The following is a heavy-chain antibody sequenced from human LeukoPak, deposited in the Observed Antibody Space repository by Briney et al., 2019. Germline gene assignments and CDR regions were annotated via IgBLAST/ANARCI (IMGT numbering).Heavy chain of an antibody. CDR3: ARDGGVYSSSWYPLGDYYYYYMDV. Sequence: SDTLSLTCTVSGGSISSYYWSWIRKPTGKGLEWIGYIYYSGSTNYYPSLKSRITISVDTSKNQFSLKLSSVTAADTAVYYCARDGGVYSSSWYPLGDYYYYYMDVWGKGTTVTVSS. CDR2: IYYSGST. D-gene: IGHD6-13*01. CDR1: GGSISSYY. V-gene: IGHV4-59*01. J-gene: IGHJ6*03.